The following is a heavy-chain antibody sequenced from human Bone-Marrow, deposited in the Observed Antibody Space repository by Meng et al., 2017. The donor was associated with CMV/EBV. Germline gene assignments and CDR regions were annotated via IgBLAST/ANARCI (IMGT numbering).Heavy chain of an antibody. Sequence: EGQLVESGGGLVQPGGSLRLSCAASGFTFRNYWMHWVRQVPGEGLMWVSRINTDGSFTSYADSVKGRFTISRDNAKNTLYLQMNSLRVDDSAVYYCGRDLTGERDLWGQGTLVTVSS. CDR3: GRDLTGERDL. J-gene: IGHJ4*02. D-gene: IGHD7-27*01. CDR1: GFTFRNYW. CDR2: INTDGSFT. V-gene: IGHV3-74*03.